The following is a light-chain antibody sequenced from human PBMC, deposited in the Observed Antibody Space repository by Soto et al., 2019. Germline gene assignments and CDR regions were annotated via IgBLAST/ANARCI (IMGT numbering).Light chain of an antibody. V-gene: IGLV1-40*01. Sequence: QSVLTQPPSVSGAPGQRVTISCTGNSSNLGAGYDVHWYQQLPGTAPKLLIYGNTNRPSGVPDRFSGSRSGTSSSLAITGLQAEDDGDYSCQSYDSSLSVSSVFGTGTKLTVL. CDR1: SSNLGAGYD. J-gene: IGLJ1*01. CDR2: GNT. CDR3: QSYDSSLSVSSV.